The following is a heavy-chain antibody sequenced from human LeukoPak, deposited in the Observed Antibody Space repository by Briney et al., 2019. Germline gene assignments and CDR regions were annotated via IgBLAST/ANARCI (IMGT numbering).Heavy chain of an antibody. D-gene: IGHD2-2*01. Sequence: PGGSLRLPCAASGFTFSDHYMDWVRQAPGKGLEWVGRTRNKANSYTTEYAASVKGRFTISRDDSKNSLYLQMNSLKTEDTAVYYCARGGIVVVPAAMDYYYYYGMDVWGQGTTVTVSS. CDR3: ARGGIVVVPAAMDYYYYYGMDV. CDR1: GFTFSDHY. V-gene: IGHV3-72*01. J-gene: IGHJ6*02. CDR2: TRNKANSYTT.